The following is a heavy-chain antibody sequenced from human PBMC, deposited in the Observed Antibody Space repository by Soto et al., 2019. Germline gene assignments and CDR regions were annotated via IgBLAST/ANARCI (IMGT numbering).Heavy chain of an antibody. Sequence: EVQLVESGGGLVKPGGSLRLSCAASGFSFISYSMNWVRQAPGKGLEWVSCISGDSGYIYYAHSLRGRFTISRDNAKDSLYLQMNSLRAESTAVYYCVSCFRGYFRTGYMDDWGDGAKVTVS. V-gene: IGHV3-21*02. CDR2: ISGDSGYI. CDR3: VSCFRGYFRTGYMDD. D-gene: IGHD3-10*02. J-gene: IGHJ6*03. CDR1: GFSFISYS.